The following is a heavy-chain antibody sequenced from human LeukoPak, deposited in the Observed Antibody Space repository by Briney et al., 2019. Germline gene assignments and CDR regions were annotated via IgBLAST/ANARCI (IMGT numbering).Heavy chain of an antibody. CDR3: ARVLAIFGLDTTDFYMDV. V-gene: IGHV4-59*11. CDR1: GASISSHY. J-gene: IGHJ6*03. CDR2: TSGSI. D-gene: IGHD3/OR15-3a*01. Sequence: SETLSLTCAVSGASISSHYWSWIRQPPGKGLEWIGYTSGSISDNPSLKSRVAVSVDPSQNQVSLSLTSVTAADTAVYYCARVLAIFGLDTTDFYMDVWGKGDHGHRLL.